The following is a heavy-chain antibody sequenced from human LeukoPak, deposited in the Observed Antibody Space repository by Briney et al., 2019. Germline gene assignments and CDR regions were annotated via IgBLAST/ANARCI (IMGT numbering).Heavy chain of an antibody. J-gene: IGHJ3*02. CDR2: IKQDGSEK. Sequence: GGSLRLSCAASGFTFTTYWMSWVRQAPGKGLEWVAIIKQDGSEKYSVDSVKGRFTISRDNAKNSLFLQMNSLRAEDTAVYYCARGKWELLSAFDIWGQGTMVTVSS. D-gene: IGHD1-26*01. V-gene: IGHV3-7*01. CDR3: ARGKWELLSAFDI. CDR1: GFTFTTYW.